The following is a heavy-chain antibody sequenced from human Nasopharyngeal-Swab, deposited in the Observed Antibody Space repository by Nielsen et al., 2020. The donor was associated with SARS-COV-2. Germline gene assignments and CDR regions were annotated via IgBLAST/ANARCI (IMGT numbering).Heavy chain of an antibody. D-gene: IGHD5-12*01. CDR1: GYTLNELS. CDR2: FDPEEKET. Sequence: ASVKVSCKVSGYTLNELSMQWVRQAPRKGLEWMGGFDPEEKETIYAQKFQGRVTMTRNTSISTAYMELSSLRSEDTAVYYCARGFIVATIFHYYYYMDVWGKGTTVTVSS. J-gene: IGHJ6*03. CDR3: ARGFIVATIFHYYYYMDV. V-gene: IGHV1-24*01.